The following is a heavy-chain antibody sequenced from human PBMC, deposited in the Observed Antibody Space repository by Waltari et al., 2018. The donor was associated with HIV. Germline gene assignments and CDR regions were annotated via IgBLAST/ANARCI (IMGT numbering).Heavy chain of an antibody. J-gene: IGHJ4*02. CDR2: INHRRNT. D-gene: IGHD5-12*01. Sequence: QVQLQQWGAGLLKPSETLSLTCAVYGEPFDGYYWSWIRQPPGKRLEWMGEINHRRNTNYNPSLKCRLTMSVDASKNQFSLNLNSVTAADTGVYYCAMRALWLRPVYYFDYWGQGALVTVSS. CDR3: AMRALWLRPVYYFDY. V-gene: IGHV4-34*01. CDR1: GEPFDGYY.